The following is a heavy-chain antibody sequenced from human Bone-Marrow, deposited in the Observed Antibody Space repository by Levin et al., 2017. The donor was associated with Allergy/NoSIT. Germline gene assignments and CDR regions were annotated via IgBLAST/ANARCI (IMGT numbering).Heavy chain of an antibody. J-gene: IGHJ4*02. CDR3: AKETTSRSSTSLDF. D-gene: IGHD2-2*01. CDR1: GFTFNDYG. V-gene: IGHV3-30*18. Sequence: PGGSLRLSCAASGFTFNDYGMQWLRQAPGKGLEWVAVISYDGSLKYYTDSVKGRFTISRDNSKNTLSLQMDSLRAEDTAVYYCAKETTSRSSTSLDFWGQGTLVTVSS. CDR2: ISYDGSLK.